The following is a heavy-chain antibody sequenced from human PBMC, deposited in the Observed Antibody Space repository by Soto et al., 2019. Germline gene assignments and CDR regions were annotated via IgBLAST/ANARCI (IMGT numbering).Heavy chain of an antibody. Sequence: SVKVSCKASGGTFSSYAISWVRQAPGQGLEWMGGIIPIFGTANYAQKFQGRVTITADESTSTAYMELSSLRSEDTAVYYCARHETYYYDSSGYYYAQHFHYCGQGTLVTVSS. D-gene: IGHD3-22*01. J-gene: IGHJ4*02. CDR1: GGTFSSYA. V-gene: IGHV1-69*13. CDR2: IIPIFGTA. CDR3: ARHETYYYDSSGYYYAQHFHY.